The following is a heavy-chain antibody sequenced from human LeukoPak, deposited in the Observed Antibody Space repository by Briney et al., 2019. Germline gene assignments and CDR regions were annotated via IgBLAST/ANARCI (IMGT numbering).Heavy chain of an antibody. D-gene: IGHD3-16*01. Sequence: PSETLSLTCAVSGGSISSGGYFWGWIRQSPGKALEWIGNIYDTGSTSSDPSLKSRVTMSRDTPKNQFSLKLTSVTAADTAVYYCARAPVGAAFDLWGQGTMVTVSS. CDR1: GGSISSGGYF. CDR2: IYDTGST. CDR3: ARAPVGAAFDL. J-gene: IGHJ3*01. V-gene: IGHV4-39*07.